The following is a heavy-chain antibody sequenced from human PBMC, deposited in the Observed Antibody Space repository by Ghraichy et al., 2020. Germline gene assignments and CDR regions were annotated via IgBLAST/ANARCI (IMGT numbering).Heavy chain of an antibody. CDR3: ARDRIAATNWFDP. Sequence: ASVKVSCKASGYTFTGYYMHWVRQAPGQGLEWMGRINPNSGGTNYAQKFQGRVTMTRDTSISTAYMELSRLRSDDTAVYYCARDRIAATNWFDPWGQGTLVTVSS. D-gene: IGHD6-6*01. V-gene: IGHV1-2*06. CDR2: INPNSGGT. J-gene: IGHJ5*02. CDR1: GYTFTGYY.